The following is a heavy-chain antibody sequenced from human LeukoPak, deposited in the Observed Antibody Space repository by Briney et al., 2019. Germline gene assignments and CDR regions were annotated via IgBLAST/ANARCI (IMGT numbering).Heavy chain of an antibody. J-gene: IGHJ6*03. CDR3: AKDREGWSGYMDI. Sequence: GGSLRLSCAASGFSFSNSAMSWVRQAPGKGLEWVSAISGSGGSTYYADFVKGRFTISRDNSKNQLDMQMNSLRAEDTAVYYCAKDREGWSGYMDIWDKGTTVTVSS. D-gene: IGHD1-1*01. CDR2: ISGSGGST. CDR1: GFSFSNSA. V-gene: IGHV3-23*01.